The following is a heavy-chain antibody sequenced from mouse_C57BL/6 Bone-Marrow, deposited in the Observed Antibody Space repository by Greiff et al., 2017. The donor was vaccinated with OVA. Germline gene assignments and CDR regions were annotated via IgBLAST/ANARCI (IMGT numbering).Heavy chain of an antibody. CDR1: GYTFTSYW. CDR2: IDPSDSYT. Sequence: QVQLQQPGAELVKPGASVKLSCKASGYTFTSYWMQWVKQRPGQGLEWIGEIDPSDSYTNYNQKFKGKATMTVDTSSSTAYMQLSSLTSEDSAVYYCETDGYYLYYFDYWGQGTTLTVSS. J-gene: IGHJ2*01. V-gene: IGHV1-50*01. CDR3: ETDGYYLYYFDY. D-gene: IGHD2-3*01.